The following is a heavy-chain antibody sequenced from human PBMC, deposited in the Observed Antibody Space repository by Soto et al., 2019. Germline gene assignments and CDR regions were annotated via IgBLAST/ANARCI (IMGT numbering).Heavy chain of an antibody. Sequence: PXTVSVGSMSSGGYYLSWILQHPGKGLEWIGYIYYSGSTNYNPSLKSRVTISVDTSKNQFSLKLSSVTAADTAVYYCARGSRTKGWFDPWGQGTLVTVSS. CDR1: VGSMSSGGYY. D-gene: IGHD2-8*01. CDR2: IYYSGST. CDR3: ARGSRTKGWFDP. J-gene: IGHJ5*02. V-gene: IGHV4-61*08.